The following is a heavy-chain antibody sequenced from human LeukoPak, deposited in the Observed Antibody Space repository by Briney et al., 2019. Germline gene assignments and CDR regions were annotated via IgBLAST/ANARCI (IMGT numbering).Heavy chain of an antibody. CDR1: GFTFSSYS. CDR2: ISSSSSYK. Sequence: PGGSLRLSCAASGFTFSSYSMNWVRQAPGKGLEWVSSISSSSSYKYYADSLKGRFTISRDNAKNSLYLQMNSLRAEDTAVYYCAREGEYSSSPFDYWGQGTLVTVSS. CDR3: AREGEYSSSPFDY. J-gene: IGHJ4*02. V-gene: IGHV3-21*01. D-gene: IGHD6-13*01.